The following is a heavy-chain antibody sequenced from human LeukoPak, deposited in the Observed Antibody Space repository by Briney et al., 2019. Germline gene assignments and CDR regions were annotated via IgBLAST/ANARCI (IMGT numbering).Heavy chain of an antibody. CDR3: ASARDGGHYYYYYGMDV. Sequence: GESLKISCKGSGYSFTSYWIGWVRQMPGKGLEWMGIIYPGDPDTRYSPSFQGQVTISADKSISTAHLQWSSLKASDTAMYYCASARDGGHYYYYYGMDVWGQGTTVTVSS. D-gene: IGHD4-23*01. CDR1: GYSFTSYW. J-gene: IGHJ6*02. V-gene: IGHV5-51*01. CDR2: IYPGDPDT.